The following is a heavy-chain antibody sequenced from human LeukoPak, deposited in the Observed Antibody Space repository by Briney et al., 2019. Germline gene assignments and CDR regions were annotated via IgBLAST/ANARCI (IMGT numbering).Heavy chain of an antibody. CDR3: ARAEWFGNAFDI. J-gene: IGHJ3*02. CDR2: INHSGST. Sequence: SETLSLTCAVYGGSFSGYYWSWIRQPPGKGLEWIGEINHSGSTNYNPSLKSRVTISVDTSKNQFSLKLSSVTAADTAVYYCARAEWFGNAFDIWGQGTMVTVSS. D-gene: IGHD3-10*01. CDR1: GGSFSGYY. V-gene: IGHV4-34*01.